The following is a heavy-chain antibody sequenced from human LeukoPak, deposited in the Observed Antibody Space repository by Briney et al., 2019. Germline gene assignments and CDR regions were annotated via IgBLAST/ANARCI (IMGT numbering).Heavy chain of an antibody. D-gene: IGHD4-11*01. Sequence: PSETLSLTCAVSGASIGGSTYHWGWIRQSPGRGLEWIGNTYHTGSPSYNPSLRSPVTITVDTSTNQFSLTLNSVTAADTAVYYCARARYSDYDFIILGKWFDPWGQGTLVTVSS. CDR2: TYHTGSP. V-gene: IGHV4-39*01. CDR3: ARARYSDYDFIILGKWFDP. J-gene: IGHJ5*02. CDR1: GASIGGSTYH.